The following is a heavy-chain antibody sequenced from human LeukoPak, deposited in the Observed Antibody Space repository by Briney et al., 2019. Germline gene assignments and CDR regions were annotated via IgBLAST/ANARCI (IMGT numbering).Heavy chain of an antibody. V-gene: IGHV1-18*01. J-gene: IGHJ5*02. CDR2: ISAYNGDT. CDR3: ARVYYFDEGFDP. CDR1: GYTFTSYG. Sequence: ASVKVSCKASGYTFTSYGISWARQAPGQGLEWMGWISAYNGDTNYAQKLQGRVTMTTDTSTSTAYMELRSLRSDDTAVYYCARVYYFDEGFDPWGQGTLVTVSS. D-gene: IGHD3-22*01.